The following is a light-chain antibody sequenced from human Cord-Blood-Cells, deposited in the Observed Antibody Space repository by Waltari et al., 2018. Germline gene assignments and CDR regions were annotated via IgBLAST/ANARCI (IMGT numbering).Light chain of an antibody. J-gene: IGKJ5*01. CDR3: QQRSNWPIT. CDR2: DAS. V-gene: IGKV3-11*01. Sequence: EIVLTQSPATLSLSPGERATLSCRARQSVSSYLALYQQKPGQAPRLLIYDASNRATGIPARFSGSGSGTDFTLTISSLEPEDFAVYYCQQRSNWPITFGQGTRLEIK. CDR1: QSVSSY.